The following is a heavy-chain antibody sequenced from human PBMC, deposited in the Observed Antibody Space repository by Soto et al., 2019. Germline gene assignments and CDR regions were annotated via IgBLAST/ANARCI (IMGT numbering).Heavy chain of an antibody. V-gene: IGHV3-49*03. Sequence: GGSLRLSCTASGFTFGDYAMSWFRQAPGKGLEWVGFIRSKAYGGTTEYAASVKGRFTISRDDSKSIAYLQMNSLKTEDTAVYYCTRDSMIVVVIAGNDAFDIWGQGTMVTVSS. J-gene: IGHJ3*02. CDR1: GFTFGDYA. D-gene: IGHD3-22*01. CDR2: IRSKAYGGTT. CDR3: TRDSMIVVVIAGNDAFDI.